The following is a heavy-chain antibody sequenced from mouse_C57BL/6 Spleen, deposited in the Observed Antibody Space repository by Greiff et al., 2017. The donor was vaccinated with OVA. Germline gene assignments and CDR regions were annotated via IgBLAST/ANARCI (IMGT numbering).Heavy chain of an antibody. CDR3: ARRGVVASRNY. CDR2: IDPSDSYT. Sequence: QVHVKQPGAELVKPGASVKLSCKASGYTFTSYWMQWVKQRPGQGLEWIGEIDPSDSYTNYNQKFKGKATLTVDTSSSTAYMQLSSLTSEDSAVYYCARRGVVASRNYWGQGTTLTVSS. V-gene: IGHV1-50*01. D-gene: IGHD1-1*01. CDR1: GYTFTSYW. J-gene: IGHJ2*01.